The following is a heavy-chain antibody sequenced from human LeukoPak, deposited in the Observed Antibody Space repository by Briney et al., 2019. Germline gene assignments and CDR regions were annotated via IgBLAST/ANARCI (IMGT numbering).Heavy chain of an antibody. J-gene: IGHJ3*02. CDR2: ISSSGSTI. CDR3: AKGGQWLARGDAFDI. CDR1: GFTFSSYE. Sequence: GGSLRLSCAASGFTFSSYEMNWVRQAPGKGLEWVSYISSSGSTIYYADSVKGRFTISRDNAKNSLYLQMNSLRAEDTAVYYCAKGGQWLARGDAFDIWGQGTMVTVSS. V-gene: IGHV3-48*03. D-gene: IGHD6-19*01.